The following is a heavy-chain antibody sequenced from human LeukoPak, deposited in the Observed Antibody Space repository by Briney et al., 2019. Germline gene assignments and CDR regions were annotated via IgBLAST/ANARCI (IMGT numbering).Heavy chain of an antibody. CDR1: GFTFCDFS. CDR2: ISGDADTT. Sequence: GGSLRLSCAASGFTFCDFSMHWVRQAPGKGLEWLSLISGDADTTHYADSVKGRFTISRDNNKNSLYLQMNGLRLDDTAFYYCAKGNNSLSYNFDYWGQGTLATVSS. CDR3: AKGNNSLSYNFDY. V-gene: IGHV3-43*02. J-gene: IGHJ4*01. D-gene: IGHD2/OR15-2a*01.